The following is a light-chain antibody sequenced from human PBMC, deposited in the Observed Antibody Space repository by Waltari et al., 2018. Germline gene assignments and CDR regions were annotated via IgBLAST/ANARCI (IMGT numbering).Light chain of an antibody. CDR2: VNSDGS. J-gene: IGLJ3*02. Sequence: QLVLTQSPSASASLGAPVKLTCTLSSGHSSTVVAWHQPQPEKVPRYLMKVNSDGSHKGDDIPDRLPGSSSGAVRYLTISSLQSEDEADYYCQTGGHGTWVFGGGTKLTVL. V-gene: IGLV4-69*01. CDR3: QTGGHGTWV. CDR1: SGHSSTV.